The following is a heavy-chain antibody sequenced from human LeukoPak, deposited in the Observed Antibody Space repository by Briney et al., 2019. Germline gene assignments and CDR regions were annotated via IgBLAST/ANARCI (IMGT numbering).Heavy chain of an antibody. Sequence: SETLSLTCTVSGGSISSGYYWGWIRQPPGKGLEWIGSIYHSGSTYYNPSLKSRVTISVDTSKNQFSLKLSSVTAADTAVYYCARVYYGSGSYYAESWFDPWGQGTLVTVSS. CDR3: ARVYYGSGSYYAESWFDP. J-gene: IGHJ5*02. V-gene: IGHV4-38-2*02. D-gene: IGHD3-10*01. CDR1: GGSISSGYY. CDR2: IYHSGST.